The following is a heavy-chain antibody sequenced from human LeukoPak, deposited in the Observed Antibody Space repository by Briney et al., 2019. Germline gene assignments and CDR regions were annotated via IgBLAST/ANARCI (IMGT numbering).Heavy chain of an antibody. CDR1: GGSFSGYY. Sequence: SETLSLTFAVYGGSFSGYYWSWIRQPPGKGLEWIGSIYYSGSTYYNPSLKSRVTISVDTSKNQFSLKLSSVTAADTAVYYCARSDEPYDFWSGPGGDWGQGTLVTVSS. CDR3: ARSDEPYDFWSGPGGD. V-gene: IGHV4-34*01. J-gene: IGHJ4*02. D-gene: IGHD3-3*01. CDR2: IYYSGST.